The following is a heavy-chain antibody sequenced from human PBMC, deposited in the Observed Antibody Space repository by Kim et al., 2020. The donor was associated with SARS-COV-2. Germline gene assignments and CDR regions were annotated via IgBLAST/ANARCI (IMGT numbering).Heavy chain of an antibody. J-gene: IGHJ4*02. V-gene: IGHV3-33*05. Sequence: GGSLRLSCAASGFTFSSYGMHWVRQAPGKGLEWVAVISYDGSNKYYADSVKGRFTISRDNSKNTLYLQMNSLRAEDTAVYYCAREGGFEWEYRATFDYWGQGTLVTVSS. CDR3: AREGGFEWEYRATFDY. CDR2: ISYDGSNK. CDR1: GFTFSSYG. D-gene: IGHD1-26*01.